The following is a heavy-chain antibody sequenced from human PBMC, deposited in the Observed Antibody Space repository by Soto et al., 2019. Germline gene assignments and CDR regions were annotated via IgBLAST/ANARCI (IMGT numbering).Heavy chain of an antibody. J-gene: IGHJ4*02. CDR1: GGSFSGYS. Sequence: SXTLSLTCAVYGGSFSGYSWSWIRQPPVKGLEWIGEINHSGSTNYNPSLKSRVTISVDTSKNQFSLKLSSVTAADTAVYYCARKTRITIFGVVMRAFDYWGQGTLVTVSS. CDR2: INHSGST. CDR3: ARKTRITIFGVVMRAFDY. D-gene: IGHD3-3*01. V-gene: IGHV4-34*01.